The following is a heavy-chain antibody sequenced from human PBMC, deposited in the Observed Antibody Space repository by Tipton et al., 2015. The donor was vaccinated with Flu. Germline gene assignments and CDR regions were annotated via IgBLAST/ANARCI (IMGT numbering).Heavy chain of an antibody. V-gene: IGHV3-33*01. J-gene: IGHJ6*02. CDR3: AREGPSDYGMDV. CDR2: LWYDGGNV. CDR1: GFTFGSYS. Sequence: SLRLSCAASGFTFGSYSMHWVRQAPGKGLEWVAYLWYDGGNVHYGDSVKGRFTISRDNSKNTVYLQMTSLRVEDTAVYFCAREGPSDYGMDVWGQGTTVIVSS.